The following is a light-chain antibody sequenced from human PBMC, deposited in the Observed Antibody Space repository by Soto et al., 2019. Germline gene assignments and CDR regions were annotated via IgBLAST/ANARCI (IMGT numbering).Light chain of an antibody. V-gene: IGKV3-15*01. CDR2: GAS. J-gene: IGKJ2*01. CDR1: QSINSE. Sequence: EIVMTQSPATLSLSPGERAALSCRASQSINSELAWYQQKPGQPPRLLNYGASTRSTGVPARFTVSESGSEFTLTISGLQSEDFAVYYCQQGHNWPLTFGQGTRLEI. CDR3: QQGHNWPLT.